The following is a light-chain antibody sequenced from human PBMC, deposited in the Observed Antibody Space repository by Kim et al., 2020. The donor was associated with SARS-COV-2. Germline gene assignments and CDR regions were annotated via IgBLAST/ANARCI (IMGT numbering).Light chain of an antibody. CDR2: QDS. CDR3: QAWDSSTLWV. CDR1: KLGDKY. V-gene: IGLV3-1*01. Sequence: VSQGQTARITCSGDKLGDKYACWYQQKPGHSPGLVIYQDSKRPSGIPERFSGSNSGNTATLTISGTQAMDEADYYCQAWDSSTLWVFGGGTQLTVL. J-gene: IGLJ3*02.